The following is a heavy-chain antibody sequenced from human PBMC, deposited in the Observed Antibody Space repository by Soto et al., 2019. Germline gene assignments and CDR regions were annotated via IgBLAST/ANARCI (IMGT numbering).Heavy chain of an antibody. V-gene: IGHV4-34*01. CDR3: ARGGISHWAYFYYMDV. CDR1: GGSLSDYF. CDR2: INHLGSI. Sequence: PSETLSLTCVFSGGSLSDYFWSLIRQPPGMALEWIGEINHLGSINYNPSLKSRVTMSVDTSKNQFSLTLNSVTAADTATYYCARGGISHWAYFYYMDVWDRGTTVTVSS. J-gene: IGHJ6*03. D-gene: IGHD2-21*01.